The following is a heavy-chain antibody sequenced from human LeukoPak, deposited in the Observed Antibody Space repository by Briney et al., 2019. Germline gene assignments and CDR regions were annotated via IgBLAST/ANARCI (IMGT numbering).Heavy chain of an antibody. D-gene: IGHD5-12*01. Sequence: SETLSLTCTVSGDSISSSSYYWDWIRQPPGKGLEWIGNVYYSTNTYYNPSHKSRVTISVDTSKNQFSLKLSSVTAADTAIYYCARHSRSAYSGYENAFDIWGQGTVVTVSS. CDR3: ARHSRSAYSGYENAFDI. V-gene: IGHV4-39*01. CDR1: GDSISSSSYY. CDR2: VYYSTNT. J-gene: IGHJ3*02.